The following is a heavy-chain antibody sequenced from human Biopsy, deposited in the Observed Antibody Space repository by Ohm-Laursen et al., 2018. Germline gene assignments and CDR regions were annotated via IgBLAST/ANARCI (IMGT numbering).Heavy chain of an antibody. V-gene: IGHV3-11*01. Sequence: SLRLFCAASGFSFSDYHLRWIRQGPGRGLGWVSYVSGGGTIYYGDSMKGRVTISRDNAKNSLYLQMHSLRAEDTAVYYCARDTRWSPYSMDVWGQGTTVTVSS. J-gene: IGHJ6*02. CDR1: GFSFSDYH. CDR3: ARDTRWSPYSMDV. D-gene: IGHD4-23*01. CDR2: VSGGGTI.